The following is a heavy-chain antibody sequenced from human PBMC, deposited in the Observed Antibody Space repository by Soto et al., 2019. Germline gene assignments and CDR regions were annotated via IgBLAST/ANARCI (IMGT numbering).Heavy chain of an antibody. V-gene: IGHV3-74*01. Sequence: EVQLVESGGGIVQPGGSLRLSCSVSGFTFSSHWMHWVRQAPGKGLVWVSRISTDGSRTTYADSVKGRVTISRDNAKNRLYLDMSSLRAEDTAVYYCARDMLGPRAFDYWGQGTLVTVSS. CDR2: ISTDGSRT. CDR1: GFTFSSHW. CDR3: ARDMLGPRAFDY. D-gene: IGHD3-10*02. J-gene: IGHJ4*02.